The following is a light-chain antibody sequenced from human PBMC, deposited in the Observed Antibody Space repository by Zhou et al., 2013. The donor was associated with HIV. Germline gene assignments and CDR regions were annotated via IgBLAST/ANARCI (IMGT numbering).Light chain of an antibody. CDR1: QSISIW. J-gene: IGKJ1*01. CDR2: KAS. Sequence: DIQMTQSPSTLSASVGDRVTITCRASQSISIWLAWYQQKPGKAPKLLIYKASSLESGVPSSFSGSGSGTEFTLTISSLQPDDFATYYCQQYNSYPLTFGQGTKVEIK. V-gene: IGKV1-5*03. CDR3: QQYNSYPLT.